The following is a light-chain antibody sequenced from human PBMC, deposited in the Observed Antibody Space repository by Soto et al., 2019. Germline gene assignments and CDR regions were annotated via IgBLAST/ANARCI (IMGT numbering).Light chain of an antibody. CDR1: RSISNW. CDR3: QQYGSFSPIT. Sequence: DIQMTQSPSTLSASVGDRVTITCRASRSISNWLAWYQQRPGIAPKLLIFDASILQSGVPSRFSGSGSGTDFTLSISRLQTDDFATYYCQQYGSFSPITFGGGTKVEI. V-gene: IGKV1-5*01. J-gene: IGKJ4*01. CDR2: DAS.